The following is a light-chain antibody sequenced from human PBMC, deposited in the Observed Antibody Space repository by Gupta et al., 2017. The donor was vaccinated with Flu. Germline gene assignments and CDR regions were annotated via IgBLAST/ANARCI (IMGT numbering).Light chain of an antibody. Sequence: KSSQSLLYSDGTPYLHWYLQKPCQPPQLLIHEISTRFSGLPDRICGSGSGTDCTLKLIRVEAEAVGVSYCMQRIHLPSTFGVGTPVEIK. CDR1: QSLLYSDGTPY. V-gene: IGKV2-29*03. CDR3: MQRIHLPST. CDR2: EIS. J-gene: IGKJ4*01.